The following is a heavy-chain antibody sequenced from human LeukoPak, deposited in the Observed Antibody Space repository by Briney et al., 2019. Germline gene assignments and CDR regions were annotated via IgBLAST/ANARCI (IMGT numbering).Heavy chain of an antibody. D-gene: IGHD1-26*01. V-gene: IGHV3-30*18. CDR3: AKDLLGGDSGSYYEVGELGMDV. J-gene: IGHJ6*02. CDR1: GFTFSSYG. CDR2: ISYDGSNK. Sequence: GGSLRLSCAVSGFTFSSYGMHWVRQAPGKGLEWVAVISYDGSNKYYADSVKGRFTISRDKSKNTLYLQMNSRRAEDTAVYYCAKDLLGGDSGSYYEVGELGMDVWGQGTTVTVSS.